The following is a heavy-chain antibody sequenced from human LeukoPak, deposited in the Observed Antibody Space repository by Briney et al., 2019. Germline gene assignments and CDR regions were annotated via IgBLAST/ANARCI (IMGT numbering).Heavy chain of an antibody. D-gene: IGHD3-3*01. V-gene: IGHV1-69*05. J-gene: IGHJ5*02. Sequence: SVKVSCKASGGTFSSYAISWVRQAPRQGLEWMGRIIPIFGTANHAQKFQDRVTITTDESTSTAYMELSSLRSEDTAVYYCASQRHRITIFGVVTAPFDPWGQGTLVTVSS. CDR3: ASQRHRITIFGVVTAPFDP. CDR1: GGTFSSYA. CDR2: IIPIFGTA.